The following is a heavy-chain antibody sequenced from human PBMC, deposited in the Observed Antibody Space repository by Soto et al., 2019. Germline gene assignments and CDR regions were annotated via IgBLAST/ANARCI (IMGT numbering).Heavy chain of an antibody. Sequence: GGSLRLSCAASGFTFSSYSMNWVRQAPGKGLEWVSGLSDSGGSIYYADSVKGRFTISRDNSMNTLYLQMNTLRAEDTALYYCAKVSSSWYAGFFDLWGRGTLVTVSS. V-gene: IGHV3-23*01. D-gene: IGHD6-13*01. CDR2: LSDSGGSI. CDR3: AKVSSSWYAGFFDL. CDR1: GFTFSSYS. J-gene: IGHJ4*02.